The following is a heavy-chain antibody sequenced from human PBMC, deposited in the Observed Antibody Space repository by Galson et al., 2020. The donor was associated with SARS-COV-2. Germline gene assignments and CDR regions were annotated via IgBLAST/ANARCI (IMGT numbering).Heavy chain of an antibody. Sequence: SVKVSCKASGGTFSSYAISWVRQAPGQGLEWMGGIIPILGIANYAQKFQGRVTITADKSTSTAYMELSSLRSEDTAVYYCARDAGFWSGYYPSPEASFLEGYMDVWGKGTTVTVSS. CDR3: ARDAGFWSGYYPSPEASFLEGYMDV. D-gene: IGHD3-3*01. CDR2: IIPILGIA. J-gene: IGHJ6*03. V-gene: IGHV1-69*10. CDR1: GGTFSSYA.